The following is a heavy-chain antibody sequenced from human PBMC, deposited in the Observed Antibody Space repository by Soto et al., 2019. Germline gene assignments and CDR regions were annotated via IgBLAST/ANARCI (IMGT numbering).Heavy chain of an antibody. CDR1: GFTFSDYY. J-gene: IGHJ4*02. V-gene: IGHV3-11*06. CDR3: ARDSWGPPDYYFDY. D-gene: IGHD3-16*01. CDR2: ISSSSSYT. Sequence: GGSRRLSCAASGFTFSDYYMSWIRQAPGKGLEWLSYISSSSSYTNYADSVKGRFTISRDNAKNSLYLQMNSLRAEDTAVYYCARDSWGPPDYYFDYWGQGTRVTVSS.